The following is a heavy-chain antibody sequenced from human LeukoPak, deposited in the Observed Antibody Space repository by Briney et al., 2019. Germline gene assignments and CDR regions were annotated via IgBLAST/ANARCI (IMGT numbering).Heavy chain of an antibody. CDR3: AKAGPTFGVVITWFDP. V-gene: IGHV3-23*01. J-gene: IGHJ5*02. Sequence: PGGSLRLSCAASGFTFSSYAMSWVRQAPGKGLEWVSAISGSGGSTYYADSVKGRFTISRDNSKNTLYLQMNSLRAEDTAVYYCAKAGPTFGVVITWFDPWGQGTLVTVSS. CDR1: GFTFSSYA. CDR2: ISGSGGST. D-gene: IGHD3-3*01.